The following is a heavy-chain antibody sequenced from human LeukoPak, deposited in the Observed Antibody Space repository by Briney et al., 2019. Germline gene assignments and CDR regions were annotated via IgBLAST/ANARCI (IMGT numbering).Heavy chain of an antibody. D-gene: IGHD3-10*01. V-gene: IGHV3-30*02. J-gene: IGHJ5*02. CDR2: IRYDGSNK. CDR1: GFTFSSYG. Sequence: GGSLRLSCAASGFTFSSYGMHWVRQAPGKGLEWVAFIRYDGSNKYYADSVKGRFTISRDNSKNTLYLQMNSLRAEDTAVYYCAKDSRSMVRGGGFDPWGQGTLVTVSS. CDR3: AKDSRSMVRGGGFDP.